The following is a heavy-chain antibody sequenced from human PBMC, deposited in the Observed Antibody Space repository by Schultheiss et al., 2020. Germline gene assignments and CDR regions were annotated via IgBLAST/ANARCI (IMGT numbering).Heavy chain of an antibody. J-gene: IGHJ6*02. CDR3: AKGRYGGTYYYYYYGMDV. CDR2: ISWNSGSI. V-gene: IGHV3-9*01. CDR1: GFTFDDYA. D-gene: IGHD4-23*01. Sequence: SCAASGFTFDDYAMHWVRQAPGKGLEWVSGISWNSGSIGYADSVKGRFTISRDNAKNSLYLQMNSLRAEDTAVYYCAKGRYGGTYYYYYYGMDVWGQGTTVTVSS.